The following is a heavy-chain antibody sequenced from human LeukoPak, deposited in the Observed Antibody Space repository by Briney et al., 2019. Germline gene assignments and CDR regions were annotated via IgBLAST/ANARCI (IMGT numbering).Heavy chain of an antibody. CDR3: ARETGYSGYDPQSDY. CDR2: INPSGGST. Sequence: ASVKVSCKASGYTFTSYYMHWVRQAPGQGLEWMGIINPSGGSTSYAQKFQGRVTMTRDMSTSTVYMELSSLRSEDTAVYYCARETGYSGYDPQSDYWGQGTLVTVSS. CDR1: GYTFTSYY. J-gene: IGHJ4*02. D-gene: IGHD5-12*01. V-gene: IGHV1-46*01.